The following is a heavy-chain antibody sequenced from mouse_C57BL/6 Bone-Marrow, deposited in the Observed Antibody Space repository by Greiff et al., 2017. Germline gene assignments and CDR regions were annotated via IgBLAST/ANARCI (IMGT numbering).Heavy chain of an antibody. CDR1: GYTFTSYG. Sequence: VQLQQSGAELARPGASVKLSCKASGYTFTSYGISWVKQRTGPGLEWIGEIYPRSGNTYYNEKFKGKATLTADKSSSTAYMELRSLTSEDSAVYFCARWGPLRFLFAYWGQGTLVTVSA. J-gene: IGHJ3*01. CDR3: ARWGPLRFLFAY. CDR2: IYPRSGNT. V-gene: IGHV1-81*01. D-gene: IGHD1-1*01.